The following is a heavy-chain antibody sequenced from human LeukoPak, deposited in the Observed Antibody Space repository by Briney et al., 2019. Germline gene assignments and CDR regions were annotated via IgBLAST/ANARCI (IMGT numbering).Heavy chain of an antibody. CDR3: AREDYDSLWGNYPLDY. Sequence: GGSLRLSCAASGFTFNNYAMSWVRQAPGKGLEWVSSISGSGGSTYYADSVKGRFTISRDNSNNTLYLQMNSLRVEDTAVYYCAREDYDSLWGNYPLDYWGQGTLVTVSS. J-gene: IGHJ4*02. D-gene: IGHD3-16*02. CDR1: GFTFNNYA. CDR2: ISGSGGST. V-gene: IGHV3-23*01.